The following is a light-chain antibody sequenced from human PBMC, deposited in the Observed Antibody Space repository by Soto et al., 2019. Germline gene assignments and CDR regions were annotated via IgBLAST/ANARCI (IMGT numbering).Light chain of an antibody. J-gene: IGLJ2*01. CDR3: CSYAGNNIHVV. CDR2: EGS. CDR1: SSDVGSYNL. V-gene: IGLV2-23*01. Sequence: QSALTQPASVSGSPGQSITISCTGTSSDVGSYNLVSWYQQHPGKAPKLMIYEGSKRPSGVSNRFSGSKSGNTASLTISGLQAEDEADYYCCSYAGNNIHVVFGGGTKLTVL.